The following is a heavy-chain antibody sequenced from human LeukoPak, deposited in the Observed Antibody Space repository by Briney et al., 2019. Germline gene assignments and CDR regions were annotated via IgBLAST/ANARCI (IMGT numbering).Heavy chain of an antibody. V-gene: IGHV3-48*03. CDR1: GFTFSSYE. CDR3: ARVHDYGYYHGMDV. CDR2: ISSSGGTI. D-gene: IGHD4-17*01. Sequence: PGGSLRLSCAASGFTFSSYEMNWVRQAPGKGLEWVSYISSSGGTIYYVDSVKGRFTISRDNAKNSVHLQMNSLRAEDTAVYYCARVHDYGYYHGMDVWGQGTTVTVSS. J-gene: IGHJ6*02.